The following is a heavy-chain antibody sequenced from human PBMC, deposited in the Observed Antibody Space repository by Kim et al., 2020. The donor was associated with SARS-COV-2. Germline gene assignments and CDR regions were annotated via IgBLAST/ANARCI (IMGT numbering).Heavy chain of an antibody. CDR1: GFTFSDHY. CDR3: AGGHYSL. J-gene: IGHJ6*02. Sequence: GGSLRLSCAASGFTFSDHYMSWIRQAPGKGLEWVANIKSDGSEIYHVDSVKGRFTISRDNAKNSVFLQMNSLRAEDTALYYCAGGHYSLWGHGTTGTVSS. V-gene: IGHV3-7*04. CDR2: IKSDGSEI. D-gene: IGHD6-13*01.